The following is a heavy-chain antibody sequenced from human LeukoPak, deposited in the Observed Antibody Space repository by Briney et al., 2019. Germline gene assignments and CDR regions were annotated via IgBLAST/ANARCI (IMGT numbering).Heavy chain of an antibody. J-gene: IGHJ4*02. V-gene: IGHV3-21*01. CDR2: ISSSGTYK. Sequence: GESLRLSCAASGFTISSYTFGSYSMSWVRQAPGKGLEWVSSISSSGTYKYYADSVKGRFTISRDNAKNSLYLQMNSLRAEDTAVYYCAKGKDSVAGATNDYWGQGTLVTVSS. D-gene: IGHD6-19*01. CDR1: GFTISSYTFGSYS. CDR3: AKGKDSVAGATNDY.